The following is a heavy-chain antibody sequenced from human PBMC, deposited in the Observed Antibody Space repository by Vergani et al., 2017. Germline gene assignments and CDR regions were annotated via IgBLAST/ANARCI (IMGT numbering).Heavy chain of an antibody. Sequence: QLQLQESGPGLVKPSETLSLTCTVSGGSISSSSYYWGWIRQPPGKGLEWIGSIYYSGSTYYNPSIKSRVTISVDTSKNQFSLKLSSVTAADTAVYYCAREYSSSSFFDYWGQGTLVTVSS. J-gene: IGHJ4*02. CDR2: IYYSGST. CDR3: AREYSSSSFFDY. V-gene: IGHV4-39*01. CDR1: GGSISSSSYY. D-gene: IGHD6-6*01.